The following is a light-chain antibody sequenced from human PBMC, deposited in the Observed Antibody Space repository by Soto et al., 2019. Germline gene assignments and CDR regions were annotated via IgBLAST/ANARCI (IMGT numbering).Light chain of an antibody. CDR3: QTWGTGIRV. CDR1: SDHSNYI. V-gene: IGLV4-69*01. CDR2: LNSDGSH. Sequence: QSVLTQSPSASASLGASVKLTCTLSSDHSNYIIAWHQQPPEKGPRYLMKLNSDGSHTKGNGIPDRFSGSSSGAERYLTISSLQSEDEAVYYCQTWGTGIRVFGGGTKLTVL. J-gene: IGLJ2*01.